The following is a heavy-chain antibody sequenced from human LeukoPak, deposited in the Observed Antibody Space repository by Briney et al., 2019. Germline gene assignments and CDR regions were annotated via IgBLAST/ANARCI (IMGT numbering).Heavy chain of an antibody. CDR3: ARASFASGSYYFDL. D-gene: IGHD3-10*01. CDR1: GGSFSSHY. V-gene: IGHV4-4*07. CDR2: IYPSGST. Sequence: PSETLSLTCTVSGGSFSSHYWTWIRQPAGTGLEYIGRIYPSGSTNYNPSLKGRVTMAIDTSKTQFYLTLSSVTAADTAVYFCARASFASGSYYFDLWGPGTPITVSS. J-gene: IGHJ4*02.